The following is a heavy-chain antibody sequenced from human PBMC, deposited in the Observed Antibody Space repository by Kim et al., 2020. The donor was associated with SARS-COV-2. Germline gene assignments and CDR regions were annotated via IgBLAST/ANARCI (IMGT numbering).Heavy chain of an antibody. CDR2: IYYSEST. CDR3: ARGCTD. D-gene: IGHD1-1*01. J-gene: IGHJ4*02. V-gene: IGHV4-59*09. Sequence: IYYSESTNYTPSRKRRVTVSVDTSKNQFSRKLSSVTAADTAVYYCARGCTDWGQGTLVTVSS.